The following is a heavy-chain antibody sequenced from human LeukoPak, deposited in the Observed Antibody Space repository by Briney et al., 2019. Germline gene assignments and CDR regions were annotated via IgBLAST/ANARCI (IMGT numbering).Heavy chain of an antibody. D-gene: IGHD7-27*01. CDR2: INHSGST. CDR3: ARYQNWGSWYYFDY. Sequence: SETLSLTCAVYGGSFSGYYWSWIRQPPGKGLEWIGEINHSGSTNYNPSLKSRVTISVDTSKNQFSLKLSSVTAADTAVYYCARYQNWGSWYYFDYWGQGTLVTVSS. J-gene: IGHJ4*02. V-gene: IGHV4-34*01. CDR1: GGSFSGYY.